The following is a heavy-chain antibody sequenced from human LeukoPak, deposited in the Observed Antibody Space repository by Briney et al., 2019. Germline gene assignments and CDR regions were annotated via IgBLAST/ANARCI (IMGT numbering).Heavy chain of an antibody. CDR3: ARVLIWFGQLQNWFDP. V-gene: IGHV4-39*07. Sequence: PSETLSLTCTVSGASISRTTYYWGWFRQPPGKGLEWIATMFYSGYTYYNPSLKSRVTISIDTSKNQFSLKLSSVTAADTAVYYCARVLIWFGQLQNWFDPWGPGTLVTVSS. CDR2: MFYSGYT. J-gene: IGHJ5*02. D-gene: IGHD3-10*01. CDR1: GASISRTTYY.